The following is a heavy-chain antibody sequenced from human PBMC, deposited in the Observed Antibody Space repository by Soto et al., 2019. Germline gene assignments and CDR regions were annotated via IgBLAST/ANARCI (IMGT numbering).Heavy chain of an antibody. CDR1: GYSFTSYW. V-gene: IGHV5-10-1*01. J-gene: IGHJ6*02. CDR2: IDPSDSYT. CDR3: ARQGTIFGVVPTTLYYYYGMDV. D-gene: IGHD3-3*01. Sequence: GESLKISCKGSGYSFTSYWISWVRQMPGKGLEWMGRIDPSDSYTNYSPSFQGHVTISADKSISTAYLQWSSLKASDTAMYYCARQGTIFGVVPTTLYYYYGMDVWGQGTTVTVSS.